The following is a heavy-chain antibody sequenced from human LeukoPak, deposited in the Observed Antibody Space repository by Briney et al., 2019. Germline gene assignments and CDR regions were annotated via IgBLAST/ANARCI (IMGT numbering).Heavy chain of an antibody. V-gene: IGHV3-30-3*01. CDR3: ARGAGGSGWYSYFQH. Sequence: GGSLRLSCAASGFTFSSYAMHWVRQAPGKGLEWVAVISYDGSNKYYADSVKGRFTISRDNSKNTLYLQMNILRAEDTAVYYCARGAGGSGWYSYFQHWGQGTLVTVSS. CDR2: ISYDGSNK. J-gene: IGHJ1*01. CDR1: GFTFSSYA. D-gene: IGHD6-19*01.